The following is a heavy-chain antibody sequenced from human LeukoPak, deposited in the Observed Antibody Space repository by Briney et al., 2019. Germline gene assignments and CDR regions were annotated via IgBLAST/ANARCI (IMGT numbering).Heavy chain of an antibody. J-gene: IGHJ4*02. Sequence: PGGTLRLSCAASGFTFSSYGMSWVRQAPGKGLEWVSAISGSGGSTYYADSVKGRFTISRDNSKNTLYLQMNSLRAEDTALYYCAKDLGNPSDYWGQGTLVTVSS. CDR1: GFTFSSYG. V-gene: IGHV3-23*01. D-gene: IGHD7-27*01. CDR3: AKDLGNPSDY. CDR2: ISGSGGST.